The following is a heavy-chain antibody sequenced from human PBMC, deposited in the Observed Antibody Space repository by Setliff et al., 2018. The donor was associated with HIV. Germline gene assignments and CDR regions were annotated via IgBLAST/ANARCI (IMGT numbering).Heavy chain of an antibody. J-gene: IGHJ3*01. V-gene: IGHV3-30*04. CDR1: GFTFSAFP. CDR3: ARALTGAGTFDV. D-gene: IGHD3-9*01. CDR2: ISFDGDNT. Sequence: LRLSCAASGFTFSAFPMHWVRQAPGKGLEWVALISFDGDNTYFADSVRGRFTISRDNSKSAMSLQMHGVTPEDTAIYYCARALTGAGTFDVGGQGTMVTVSS.